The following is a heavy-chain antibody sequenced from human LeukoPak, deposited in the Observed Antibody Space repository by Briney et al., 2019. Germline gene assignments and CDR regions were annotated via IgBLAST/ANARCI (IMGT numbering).Heavy chain of an antibody. J-gene: IGHJ4*02. CDR3: ARGQQDDYVWGSFDY. CDR1: GYTFTSYY. V-gene: IGHV1-46*01. Sequence: ASVKVSCKASGYTFTSYYMHWVRQAPGQGLEWMGIINPSGGSTSYAQKFQGRVTITRNTSISTAYMELSSLRSEDTAVYYCARGQQDDYVWGSFDYWGQGTLVTVSS. CDR2: INPSGGST. D-gene: IGHD3-16*01.